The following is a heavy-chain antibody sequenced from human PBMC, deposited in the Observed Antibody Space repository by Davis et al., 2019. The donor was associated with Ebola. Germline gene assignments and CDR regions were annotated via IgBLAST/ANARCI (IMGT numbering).Heavy chain of an antibody. J-gene: IGHJ5*02. CDR2: IGAYNGNT. CDR3: ARQIVGFWFDP. CDR1: GYNFIKYG. Sequence: ASVKVSCKAFGYNFIKYGINWVRQAPGQGLEWMGWIGAYNGNTNYAQKFQDRVTMTTDTSTGTAYMEVRSLRSEDTAVYYCARQIVGFWFDPWGQGTLVTVSS. D-gene: IGHD2-15*01. V-gene: IGHV1-18*01.